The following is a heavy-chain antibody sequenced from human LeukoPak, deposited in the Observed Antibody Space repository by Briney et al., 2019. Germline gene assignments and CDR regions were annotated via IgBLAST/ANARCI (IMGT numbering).Heavy chain of an antibody. V-gene: IGHV4-34*01. CDR3: ARGWVFDY. CDR1: GGSFSGYY. D-gene: IGHD7-27*01. Sequence: SETLSLTCAVYGGSFSGYYWSWIRQPPGKGLEWIGEINHSGSTNYNPSLKSRVTISVDTSKNQFSLKLSSVTAADTAVYYCARGWVFDYWGQGTLVTVSS. J-gene: IGHJ4*02. CDR2: INHSGST.